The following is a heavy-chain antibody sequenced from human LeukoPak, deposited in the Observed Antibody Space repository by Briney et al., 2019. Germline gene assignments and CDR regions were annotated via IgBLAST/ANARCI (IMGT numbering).Heavy chain of an antibody. CDR2: MNPNSGST. J-gene: IGHJ4*02. Sequence: ASVKVSCRASGYTFTGYYMHWVRQAPGQGLEWMGWMNPNSGSTGYAQKFQGRVTMTRNTSISTAYVELSRLRSDDTAVYYCASIISDYGDYGSYWGQGTLVTVSS. CDR3: ASIISDYGDYGSY. V-gene: IGHV1-2*02. D-gene: IGHD4-17*01. CDR1: GYTFTGYY.